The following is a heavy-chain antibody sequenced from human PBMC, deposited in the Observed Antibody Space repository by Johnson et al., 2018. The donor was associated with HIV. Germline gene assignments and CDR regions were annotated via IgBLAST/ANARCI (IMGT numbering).Heavy chain of an antibody. CDR1: GFTFSSYA. J-gene: IGHJ3*01. V-gene: IGHV3-64*01. CDR3: ARAFRGP. Sequence: VQLVESGGGLVQPGGSLRLSCAASGFTFSSYAMHWVRQAPGKGLEYVSAISSNGGSTYYANSVKGRFTISRDNSKNTLYLQMNSLRAEDTAVYYCARAFRGPWGQGTMVTVSS. CDR2: ISSNGGST.